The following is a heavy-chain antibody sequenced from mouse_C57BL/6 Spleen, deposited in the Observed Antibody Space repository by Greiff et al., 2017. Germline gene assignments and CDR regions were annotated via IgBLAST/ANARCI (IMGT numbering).Heavy chain of an antibody. CDR2: SYPGDGDT. J-gene: IGHJ4*01. D-gene: IGHD2-1*01. CDR3: AANLLLSYYAMDY. V-gene: IGHV1-82*01. Sequence: VQLQQSGPELVKPGASVKISCKASGYAFSSSWMNWVKQRPGKGLEWIGRSYPGDGDTNYNGKFKGKATLTADKSSSTAYMQLSSLTSEDSAVYFCAANLLLSYYAMDYWGQGTSVTVSS. CDR1: GYAFSSSW.